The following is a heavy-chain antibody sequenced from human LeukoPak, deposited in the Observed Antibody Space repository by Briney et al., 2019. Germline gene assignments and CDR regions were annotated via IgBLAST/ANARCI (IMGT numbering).Heavy chain of an antibody. CDR3: ARALYGDAYYYYGMDV. CDR2: INTNTGNP. D-gene: IGHD4-17*01. J-gene: IGHJ6*02. Sequence: ASVKVSCKASGYTFTSYAMNWVRQAPGQGLEWMGWINTNTGNPTYAQGFTGRFVFSLDTSVSTAYLQISSLKAEDTAVYYCARALYGDAYYYYGMDVWGQGTKVTGPS. CDR1: GYTFTSYA. V-gene: IGHV7-4-1*02.